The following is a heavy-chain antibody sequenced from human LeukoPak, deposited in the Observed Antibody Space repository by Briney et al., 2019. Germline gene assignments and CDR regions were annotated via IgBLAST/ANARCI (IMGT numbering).Heavy chain of an antibody. CDR3: ARDVMGGSSLWFDP. D-gene: IGHD6-6*01. Sequence: ASVKVSCKASGYTFTSYYMHWVRQAPGQGLEWMGIINPSGGSTSYAQKFQGRVTMTRDTSISTAYMELSRLRSDDTAVYYCARDVMGGSSLWFDPWGQGTQVTVSS. CDR2: INPSGGST. CDR1: GYTFTSYY. V-gene: IGHV1-46*01. J-gene: IGHJ5*02.